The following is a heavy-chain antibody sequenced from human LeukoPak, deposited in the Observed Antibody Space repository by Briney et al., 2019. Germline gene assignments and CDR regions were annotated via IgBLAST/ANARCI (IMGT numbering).Heavy chain of an antibody. CDR3: ARVSAMVRGVKDSNWFDP. V-gene: IGHV1-69*05. Sequence: SVKVSCKASGGTFSSYAISWVRQAPGQGLEWMGRIIPIFGTANYAQKFQGRVTITTDESTTTAYMELSSLRSEDTAVYYCARVSAMVRGVKDSNWFDPWGQGTLVTVSS. J-gene: IGHJ5*02. D-gene: IGHD3-10*01. CDR1: GGTFSSYA. CDR2: IIPIFGTA.